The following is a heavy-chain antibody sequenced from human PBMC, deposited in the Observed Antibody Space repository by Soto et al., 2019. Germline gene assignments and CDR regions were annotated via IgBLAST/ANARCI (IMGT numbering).Heavy chain of an antibody. J-gene: IGHJ6*02. V-gene: IGHV1-69*13. CDR1: GGTFSSYA. D-gene: IGHD6-19*01. CDR3: ARGSYSSGWYRYYYYYGMDV. CDR2: IIPIFGTA. Sequence: ASVKVSCKASGGTFSSYAISWVRQAPGQGLEWMGGIIPIFGTANYAQKFQGRVTITADESTSTAYMELSSLRSEDTAVYYCARGSYSSGWYRYYYYYGMDVWGQGTTVTVSS.